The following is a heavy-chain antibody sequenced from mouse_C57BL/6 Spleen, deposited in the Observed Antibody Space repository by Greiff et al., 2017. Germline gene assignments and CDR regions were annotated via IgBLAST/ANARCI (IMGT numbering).Heavy chain of an antibody. CDR2: ISYDGSN. J-gene: IGHJ1*03. CDR3: ARDYGSSLWYFDV. D-gene: IGHD1-1*01. CDR1: GYSITSGYY. Sequence: EVKLLESGPGLVKPSQSLSLTCSVTGYSITSGYYWNRIRQFPGNKLEWMGYISYDGSNNYNPSLKNRISITRDTSKNQFFLKLNSVTTEDTATYYCARDYGSSLWYFDVWGTGTTVTVSS. V-gene: IGHV3-6*01.